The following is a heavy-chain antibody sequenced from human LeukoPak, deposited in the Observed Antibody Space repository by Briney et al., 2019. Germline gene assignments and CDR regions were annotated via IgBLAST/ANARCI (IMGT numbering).Heavy chain of an antibody. CDR2: IYYTGTT. J-gene: IGHJ3*01. V-gene: IGHV4-59*08. CDR1: GGSISGTYY. Sequence: SETLSLTCTVSGGSISGTYYWSWIRQPPGKGLEWIGYIYYTGTTDSNPSLKSRVTISLDTSKNQFSLNLSSVTAADTAVYYCARRWVYDKRAFDAWGQGAMVTVSS. CDR3: ARRWVYDKRAFDA. D-gene: IGHD3-16*01.